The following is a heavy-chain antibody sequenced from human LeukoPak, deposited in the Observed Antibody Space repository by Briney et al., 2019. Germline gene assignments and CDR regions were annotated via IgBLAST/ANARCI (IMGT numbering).Heavy chain of an antibody. D-gene: IGHD3-16*01. CDR3: ARVGPWGLPSAWFDP. Sequence: KPSETLSLTCTVSGGSITNYYWSWIRQPPGKELEWIGYIYYSGNTNYNPSLGSRVTISVDTSKNQFSLKLSSVTAADTAVYYCARVGPWGLPSAWFDPWGQGTLVTVSS. CDR2: IYYSGNT. J-gene: IGHJ5*02. V-gene: IGHV4-59*01. CDR1: GGSITNYY.